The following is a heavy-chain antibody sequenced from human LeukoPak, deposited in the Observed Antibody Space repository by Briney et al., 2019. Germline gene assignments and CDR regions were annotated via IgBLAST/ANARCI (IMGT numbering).Heavy chain of an antibody. CDR3: ARLSAVAGTVAFDY. J-gene: IGHJ4*02. D-gene: IGHD6-19*01. Sequence: SETLSLTCTVSGGSFSSGGYYWSWIRQHPGKGLEWIGYIYYSGSTYYSPSLKSRVTISVDTSENQFSLKLSSVTAADTAVYYCARLSAVAGTVAFDYWGQGTLVTVSS. CDR2: IYYSGST. CDR1: GGSFSSGGYY. V-gene: IGHV4-31*03.